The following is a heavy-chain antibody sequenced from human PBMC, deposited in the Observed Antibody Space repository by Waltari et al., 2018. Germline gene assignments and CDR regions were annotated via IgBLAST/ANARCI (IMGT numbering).Heavy chain of an antibody. CDR1: GASITSGMYY. Sequence: QVPLQESGPGLVKPSQTLSLTCSVSGASITSGMYYWTWIRHPAGKGLEWIGRIYTSGNTDYNPSLKSRVTMSMDTSKNQFSLNLSSVTAADTAVYYCARFPRDYSFDYWGQGTLVTVSS. V-gene: IGHV4-61*02. CDR2: IYTSGNT. J-gene: IGHJ4*02. CDR3: ARFPRDYSFDY. D-gene: IGHD4-17*01.